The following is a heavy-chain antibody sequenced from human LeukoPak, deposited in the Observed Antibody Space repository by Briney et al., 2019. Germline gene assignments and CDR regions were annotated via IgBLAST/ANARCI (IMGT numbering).Heavy chain of an antibody. CDR1: GYTFTSYA. D-gene: IGHD6-19*01. V-gene: IGHV1-3*01. J-gene: IGHJ5*02. CDR2: INAGNGNT. CDR3: ARGPSAGAVAGTRGSDWFDP. Sequence: ASVKVSCKASGYTFTSYAMHWVRQAPGQRLEWMGWINAGNGNTKYSQKFQGRVTITRDTSASTAYMELSSLRSEDTAVYYCARGPSAGAVAGTRGSDWFDPWGQGTLVTVSS.